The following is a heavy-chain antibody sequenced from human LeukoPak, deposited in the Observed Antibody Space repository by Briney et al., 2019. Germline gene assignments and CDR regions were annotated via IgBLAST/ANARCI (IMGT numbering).Heavy chain of an antibody. CDR3: ARVAVRISGWYDY. V-gene: IGHV3-53*01. D-gene: IGHD6-19*01. CDR2: IYSGDST. Sequence: HPGGSLRLSCAASGFTVSSNYMSWVRQAPGEGLEWVSVIYSGDSTYYADSVKGQFTISRDNSKNTLYLQMNSLRAEDTAVYYCARVAVRISGWYDYWGQGTLVTVSS. CDR1: GFTVSSNY. J-gene: IGHJ4*02.